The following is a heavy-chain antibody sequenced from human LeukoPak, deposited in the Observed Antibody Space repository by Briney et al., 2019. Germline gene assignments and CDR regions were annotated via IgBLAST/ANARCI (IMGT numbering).Heavy chain of an antibody. CDR2: IKTKTEGGTT. J-gene: IGHJ4*02. D-gene: IGHD1-26*01. Sequence: GGSLRLSCAASGFTFSDAWMSWVRQAPGQGLEWVARIKTKTEGGTTDYTAPVKGRFTISRDDSKNMLYLQMNSLKTEDTAVYYCTTSRVGYWGQGTLVTVSS. CDR3: TTSRVGY. CDR1: GFTFSDAW. V-gene: IGHV3-15*01.